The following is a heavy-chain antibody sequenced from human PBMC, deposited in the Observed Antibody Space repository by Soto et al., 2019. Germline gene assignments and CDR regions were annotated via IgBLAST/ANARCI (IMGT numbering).Heavy chain of an antibody. CDR2: ISSSSSYI. V-gene: IGHV3-21*01. J-gene: IGHJ6*02. CDR3: ARGSWSYYYYGMDV. CDR1: GFTFSSNS. Sequence: SPRLSCAASGFTFSSNSMNLVRQAPGKGLECVSSISSSSSYIYYADSVKGRFTISRDNAKNSLYLQMNSLRAEDTAVYYCARGSWSYYYYGMDVWGQGTTVTVSS. D-gene: IGHD6-13*01.